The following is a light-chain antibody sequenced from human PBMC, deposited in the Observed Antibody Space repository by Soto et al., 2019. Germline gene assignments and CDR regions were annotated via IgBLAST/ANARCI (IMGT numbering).Light chain of an antibody. CDR3: QQYNNWPRRT. V-gene: IGKV3-15*01. J-gene: IGKJ1*01. CDR2: GAS. CDR1: QSVSSN. Sequence: ERVMTKSPATLSVSPGERATLSCRASQSVSSNLAWYQQKPGQAPRLLIYGASTRATGIPARFSGSGSGTEFTLTISSLQSEDFAVYYCQQYNNWPRRTFGQGTKVDIK.